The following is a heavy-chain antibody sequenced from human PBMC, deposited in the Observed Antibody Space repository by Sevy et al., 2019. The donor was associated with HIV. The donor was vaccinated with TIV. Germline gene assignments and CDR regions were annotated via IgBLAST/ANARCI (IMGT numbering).Heavy chain of an antibody. D-gene: IGHD6-19*01. CDR1: GFTFSSYS. CDR3: ARDPIAVAGRGGGDDY. CDR2: ISSSSSYI. Sequence: GGSLRLSCAASGFTFSSYSMNWVRQAPGKGLEWVSSISSSSSYIDYADSVKGRFTISRDNAKNSLFLQMNSLRAEDTAVYYCARDPIAVAGRGGGDDYWGQGTLVTVSS. V-gene: IGHV3-21*01. J-gene: IGHJ4*02.